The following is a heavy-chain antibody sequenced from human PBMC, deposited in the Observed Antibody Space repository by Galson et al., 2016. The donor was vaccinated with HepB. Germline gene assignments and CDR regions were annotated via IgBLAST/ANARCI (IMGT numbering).Heavy chain of an antibody. CDR3: ARYSNYGDYGYFDY. CDR2: IYNSGST. V-gene: IGHV4-61*05. Sequence: SETLSLTCTVSGGSISTNNFYGGWIRQPPGKGLEWIGYIYNSGSTNYNASLRSRVTILVDKSKNQFSLKLNSVTAADTAVYYCARYSNYGDYGYFDYWGQGTLVTVSS. CDR1: GGSISTNNFY. J-gene: IGHJ4*02. D-gene: IGHD4-17*01.